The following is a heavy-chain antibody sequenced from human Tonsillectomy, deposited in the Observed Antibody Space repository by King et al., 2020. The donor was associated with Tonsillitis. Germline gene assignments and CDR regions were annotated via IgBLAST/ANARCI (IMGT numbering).Heavy chain of an antibody. J-gene: IGHJ6*02. CDR3: ARSEYSSSSYGMDV. Sequence: VQLVESGGGLVKPGGSLRLSCVASGFTLSSYRMNWVRQAPGKGLEWVSSISSSSSYIYYADSVKGRLTISRDNAKNSLYLQMNSLRAEDTAVYYCARSEYSSSSYGMDVWGQGTTVTVSS. CDR2: ISSSSSYI. V-gene: IGHV3-21*01. CDR1: GFTLSSYR. D-gene: IGHD6-6*01.